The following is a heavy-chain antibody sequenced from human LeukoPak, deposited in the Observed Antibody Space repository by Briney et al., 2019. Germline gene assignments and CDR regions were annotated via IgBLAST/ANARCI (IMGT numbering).Heavy chain of an antibody. CDR1: GFTFSSYA. V-gene: IGHV3-23*01. CDR3: ARMNSFVLRYFDWILSNGMDV. Sequence: GGSLRLSCAASGFTFSSYAMSWVRQAPGKGLEWVSAISGSGGSTYYADSVKGRFTISRDNSRNTLYLQMNSLRAEDTAVYYCARMNSFVLRYFDWILSNGMDVWGQGTTVTVSS. CDR2: ISGSGGST. J-gene: IGHJ6*02. D-gene: IGHD3-9*01.